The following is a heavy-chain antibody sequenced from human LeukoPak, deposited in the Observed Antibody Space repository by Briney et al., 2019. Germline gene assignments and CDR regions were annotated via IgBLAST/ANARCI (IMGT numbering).Heavy chain of an antibody. J-gene: IGHJ4*02. CDR3: AKDGLHDTAMVFRYWSAGY. V-gene: IGHV3-23*01. D-gene: IGHD5-18*01. CDR2: ISGSGGGT. CDR1: GFTFSSYA. Sequence: GGSLRLSCAASGFTFSSYAMSWVRQAPGKGLEWVSAISGSGGGTYYADSVKGRFTISRDNSKNTLYLQMNSLRAEDTAVYYCAKDGLHDTAMVFRYWSAGYWGQGTLVTVSS.